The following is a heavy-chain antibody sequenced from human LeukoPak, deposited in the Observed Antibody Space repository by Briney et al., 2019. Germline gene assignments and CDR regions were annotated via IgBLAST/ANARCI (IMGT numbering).Heavy chain of an antibody. CDR3: ARTSWGMFGLDY. CDR1: GFTFRSHA. D-gene: IGHD3-10*02. V-gene: IGHV3-23*01. CDR2: IYENGGTT. J-gene: IGHJ4*02. Sequence: GGSLRLSCVGSGFTFRSHAMSWVRQAPEKGLEFVSGIYENGGTTYYADSVKGRFSISRDNSKNTLYLQMDSLRGEDTAVYYCARTSWGMFGLDYWGQGALVTVSS.